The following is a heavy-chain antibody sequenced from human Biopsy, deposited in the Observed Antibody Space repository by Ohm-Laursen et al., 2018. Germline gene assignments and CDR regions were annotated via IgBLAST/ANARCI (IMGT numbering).Heavy chain of an antibody. CDR1: GHSVRSGYY. Sequence: TLSLTCAVSGHSVRSGYYWSWIRQTPGKGLEWIGEINHSGRTNYNPSLKSRVNISVDTSKNQFSLKVRSVTAADTAVYYCVRGVDYYDPYHYYALDVWGQGTTVTVSS. CDR3: VRGVDYYDPYHYYALDV. D-gene: IGHD3-22*01. CDR2: INHSGRT. J-gene: IGHJ6*02. V-gene: IGHV4-34*01.